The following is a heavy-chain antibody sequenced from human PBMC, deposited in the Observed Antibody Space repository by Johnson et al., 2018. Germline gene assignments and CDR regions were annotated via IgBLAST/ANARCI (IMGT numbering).Heavy chain of an antibody. CDR2: IKEDGTEK. CDR1: GFMFSHYW. Sequence: VQLVESGGGLVQXGGSLRLXCATSGFMFSHYWMSWVRQAPGKGLEWVATIKEDGTEKYYVESVKGRFSISRDTANNAPSLQMNSRRVEDTAVYYCARDFAGGMDVWGQVTTVTVSS. V-gene: IGHV3-7*01. CDR3: ARDFAGGMDV. D-gene: IGHD3-16*01. J-gene: IGHJ6*02.